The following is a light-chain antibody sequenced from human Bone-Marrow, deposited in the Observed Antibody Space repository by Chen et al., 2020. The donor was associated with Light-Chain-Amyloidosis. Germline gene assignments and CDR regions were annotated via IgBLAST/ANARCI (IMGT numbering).Light chain of an antibody. Sequence: SYVLTQPSSVSVAPGQTATIACGGNNIGSTSVHWYQQTPGQAPLLVVDDDSDRPSGIPARLSGSNSGNTATRTISRVEAGDEADYYCQVWDRSSDRPVFGGGTKLTVL. J-gene: IGLJ3*02. CDR1: NIGSTS. CDR2: DDS. CDR3: QVWDRSSDRPV. V-gene: IGLV3-21*02.